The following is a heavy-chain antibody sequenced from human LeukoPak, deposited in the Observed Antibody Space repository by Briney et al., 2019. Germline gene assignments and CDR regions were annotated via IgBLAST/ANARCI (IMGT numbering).Heavy chain of an antibody. D-gene: IGHD2-15*01. CDR1: GFTFSSYA. J-gene: IGHJ6*02. V-gene: IGHV3-30-3*01. CDR3: ARDRCSGGSCYGYYYGMDV. CDR2: ISYDGSNK. Sequence: GGSLRLSCAASGFTFSSYAMHWVRQAPGKGLEGVAVISYDGSNKYYADSVKGRFTISRDNSKNTPYLQMNSLRAEDTAVYYCARDRCSGGSCYGYYYGMDVWGQGTTVTVSS.